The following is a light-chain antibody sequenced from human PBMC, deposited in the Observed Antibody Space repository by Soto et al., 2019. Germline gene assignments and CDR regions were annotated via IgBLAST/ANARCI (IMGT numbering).Light chain of an antibody. CDR2: EVS. CDR3: SSSAGSNNRYV. J-gene: IGLJ1*01. Sequence: QSVLTQPPSASGSPGQSVTISCTGTSSDVGGYNYVSWYQQHPGKAPKLMIYEVSKRPSGVPDRFSGSKSGNTASLTVSGLQAEDEADYYCSSSAGSNNRYVFGTGTKVPVL. V-gene: IGLV2-8*01. CDR1: SSDVGGYNY.